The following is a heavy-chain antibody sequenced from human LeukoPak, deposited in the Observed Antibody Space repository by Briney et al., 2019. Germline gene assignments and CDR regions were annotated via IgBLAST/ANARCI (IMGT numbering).Heavy chain of an antibody. CDR3: AREGSSPGPYYYYYYMDV. CDR1: GGSISSYY. CDR2: IYTSGST. V-gene: IGHV4-4*07. Sequence: SETLSLTCTVSGGSISSYYWSWLRQPAGKGLEWIGRIYTSGSTNYNPSLKSRVTMSVDTSKNQFSLKLSSVTAADTAVYYCAREGSSPGPYYYYYYMDVWGKGTTVTVSS. J-gene: IGHJ6*03. D-gene: IGHD6-6*01.